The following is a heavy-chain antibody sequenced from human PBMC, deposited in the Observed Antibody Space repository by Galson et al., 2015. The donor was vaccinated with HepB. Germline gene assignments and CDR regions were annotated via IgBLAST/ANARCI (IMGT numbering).Heavy chain of an antibody. Sequence: SVKVSCKVSGGTFSSYAISWVRQAPGQGLEWMGGIIPIFGTANYAQKFQGRVTITADESTSTAYMELSSLRSEDTAVYYCARDSKHSGSYYVDYYYYGMDVWGQGTMVTVSS. CDR3: ARDSKHSGSYYVDYYYYGMDV. CDR1: GGTFSSYA. J-gene: IGHJ6*02. D-gene: IGHD1-26*01. V-gene: IGHV1-69*13. CDR2: IIPIFGTA.